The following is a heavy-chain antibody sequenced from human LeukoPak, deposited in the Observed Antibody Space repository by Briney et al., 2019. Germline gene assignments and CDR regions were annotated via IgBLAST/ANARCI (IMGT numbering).Heavy chain of an antibody. CDR3: ARGQNDFWRLGPIYYYYMDV. CDR1: GGAFSSYA. D-gene: IGHD3-3*01. Sequence: SVKVSCKASGGAFSSYAISWVRQAPGQGLEWMGGIIPIFGTANYAQKFQGRVTITADESTSTAYMELSSLRSEDTAVYYCARGQNDFWRLGPIYYYYMDVWGKGTTVTVSS. J-gene: IGHJ6*03. CDR2: IIPIFGTA. V-gene: IGHV1-69*13.